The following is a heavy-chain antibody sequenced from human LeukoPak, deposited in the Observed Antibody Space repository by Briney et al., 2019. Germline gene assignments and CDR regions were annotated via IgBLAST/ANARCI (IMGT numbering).Heavy chain of an antibody. D-gene: IGHD3-9*01. CDR1: GYSFTSYW. V-gene: IGHV5-51*01. Sequence: GESLKISCKGSGYSFTSYWIGWVRQMPGKGLEWMGITYPGDSDTRYSPSFQGQVTISADKSISTAYLQWSSLKASDTAMYYCARHLESYDILTGYSTDYWGQGTLVTVSS. J-gene: IGHJ4*02. CDR2: TYPGDSDT. CDR3: ARHLESYDILTGYSTDY.